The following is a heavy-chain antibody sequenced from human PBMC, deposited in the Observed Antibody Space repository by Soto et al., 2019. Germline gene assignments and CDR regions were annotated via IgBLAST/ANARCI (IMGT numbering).Heavy chain of an antibody. CDR2: IDSDGSIT. CDR1: GFTFSTYW. Sequence: GGSLRLSCAASGFTFSTYWVHWVRQIPGKGLVWVSHIDSDGSITYYADSVKGRFTISRDNSKNTLYLQMNSLRAEDTAVYYCAKGRDVLVAPHLGYWGQGTLVTVSS. V-gene: IGHV3-74*01. D-gene: IGHD2-8*02. CDR3: AKGRDVLVAPHLGY. J-gene: IGHJ4*02.